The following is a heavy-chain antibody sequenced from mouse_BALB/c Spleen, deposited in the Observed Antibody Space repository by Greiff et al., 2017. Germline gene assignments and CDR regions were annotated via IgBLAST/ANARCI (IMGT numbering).Heavy chain of an antibody. Sequence: VQLKQSGAELVKPGASVKLSCTASGFNIKDTYMHWVKQRPEQGLEWIGRIDPANGNTKYDPKFQGKATITADTSSNTAYLQLSSLTSEDTAVYYCARWDGNYPWFAYWGQGTLVTVSA. CDR3: ARWDGNYPWFAY. D-gene: IGHD2-1*01. V-gene: IGHV14-3*02. CDR1: GFNIKDTY. J-gene: IGHJ3*01. CDR2: IDPANGNT.